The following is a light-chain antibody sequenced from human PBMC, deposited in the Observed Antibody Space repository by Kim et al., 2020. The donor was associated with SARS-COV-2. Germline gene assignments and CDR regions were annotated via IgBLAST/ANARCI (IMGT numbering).Light chain of an antibody. CDR3: QQYGSSQYT. V-gene: IGKV3-20*01. Sequence: LAPGESAPLSCRASQSVSSSYLAWYQQTPGQAPRLLIYGASSRATGIPDRFSGSGSGTDFTLTISRLEPEDFAVYYCQQYGSSQYTFGQGTKLEI. CDR1: QSVSSSY. J-gene: IGKJ2*01. CDR2: GAS.